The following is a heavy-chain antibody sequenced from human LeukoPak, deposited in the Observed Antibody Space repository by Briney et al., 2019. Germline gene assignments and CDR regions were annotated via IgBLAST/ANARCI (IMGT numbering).Heavy chain of an antibody. CDR2: ISSSGSTI. CDR3: AYTAMVYPPNPDY. D-gene: IGHD5-18*01. CDR1: GFTFSDYY. J-gene: IGHJ4*02. Sequence: GGSLRLSCAASGFTFSDYYMSWIRQAPGKGLEWVSYISSSGSTIYYADSVKGRFTISGDNAKNSLYLQMNSLRAEDTAVYYCAYTAMVYPPNPDYWGQGTLVTVSS. V-gene: IGHV3-11*04.